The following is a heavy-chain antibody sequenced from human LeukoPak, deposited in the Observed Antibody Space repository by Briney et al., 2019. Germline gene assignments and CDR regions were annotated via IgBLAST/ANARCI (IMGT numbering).Heavy chain of an antibody. CDR1: GGTFSSYA. Sequence: SVKVSCKASGGTFSSYAISWVRQAPGQGLEWMGRIIPILGIANYAQKFQGRVTITADKSTSTAYMELSSLRSEDTAVYYCATTFRDSSGYYYYYYGMDVWGQGTTVTVSS. CDR2: IIPILGIA. CDR3: ATTFRDSSGYYYYYYGMDV. J-gene: IGHJ6*02. V-gene: IGHV1-69*04. D-gene: IGHD3-22*01.